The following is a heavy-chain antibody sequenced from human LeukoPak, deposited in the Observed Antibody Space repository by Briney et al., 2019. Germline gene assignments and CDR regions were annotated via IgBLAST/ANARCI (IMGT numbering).Heavy chain of an antibody. V-gene: IGHV4-61*02. CDR2: IYTSGST. J-gene: IGHJ4*02. CDR3: ARDYDFWSGYSN. CDR1: GGSISSGSYY. D-gene: IGHD3-3*01. Sequence: PSETLPLTCTVSGGSISSGSYYWSWIRQPAGKGLEWIGRIYTSGSTNYNPSLKSRVTISVDTSKNQFSLKLSSVTAADTAVYYCARDYDFWSGYSNWGQGTLVTVSS.